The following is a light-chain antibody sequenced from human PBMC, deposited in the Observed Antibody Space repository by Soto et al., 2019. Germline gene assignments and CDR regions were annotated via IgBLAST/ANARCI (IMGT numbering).Light chain of an antibody. CDR1: QSINNNY. J-gene: IGKJ2*01. Sequence: EVVLTQSPGTLSLSPGERVTLSCRGSQSINNNYLAWYQQRPGQAPRLLIYGSSDRATGIPDRFSGSGSGTDFTLTISRLEPEDFAVYYCHQYGSSPPYTFGQGTKLEI. V-gene: IGKV3-20*01. CDR2: GSS. CDR3: HQYGSSPPYT.